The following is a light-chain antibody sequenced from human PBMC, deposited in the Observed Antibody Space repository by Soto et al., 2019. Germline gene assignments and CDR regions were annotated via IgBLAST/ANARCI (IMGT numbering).Light chain of an antibody. J-gene: IGLJ1*01. CDR2: EVS. V-gene: IGLV2-14*01. Sequence: QSVLTQPASVSGSPGQSITISCTGTSSDIGDYNYVSWYQQHPDKAPKLMIYEVSYRPSGVSDRFSGSKSDNTASLTISGLQAEDEAHYYCSSHSSSSTLYVFGTGTKLTVL. CDR1: SSDIGDYNY. CDR3: SSHSSSSTLYV.